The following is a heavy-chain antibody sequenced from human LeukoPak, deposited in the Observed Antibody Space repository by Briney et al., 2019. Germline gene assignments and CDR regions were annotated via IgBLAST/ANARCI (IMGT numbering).Heavy chain of an antibody. CDR1: GFTISTYW. Sequence: GGSLRLSCAASGFTISTYWMTWVRQAPGKGLEWVSNIKGDGSERNYVDSVKGRFTISRDNAKNSLYLQINALRAEDTAVYYCATSRDGSKYRELSHWGQGTLVTVSS. D-gene: IGHD5-24*01. J-gene: IGHJ4*02. CDR3: ATSRDGSKYRELSH. CDR2: IKGDGSER. V-gene: IGHV3-7*01.